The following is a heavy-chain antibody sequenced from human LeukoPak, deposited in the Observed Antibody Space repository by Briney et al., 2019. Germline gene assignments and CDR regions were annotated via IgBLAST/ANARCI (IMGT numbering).Heavy chain of an antibody. CDR1: GLTFSSYA. CDR3: AKDRGFDISYNLLEP. Sequence: PGGSLRLSCAASGLTFSSYAMSWVRQAPGKGLEWVSVLSGSGVSTYYADSVKGRFTISRDNSKNTLYLQMNSLRAEDTAVYYCAKDRGFDISYNLLEPWGQGTLVTVSS. J-gene: IGHJ5*02. D-gene: IGHD3-10*01. V-gene: IGHV3-23*01. CDR2: LSGSGVST.